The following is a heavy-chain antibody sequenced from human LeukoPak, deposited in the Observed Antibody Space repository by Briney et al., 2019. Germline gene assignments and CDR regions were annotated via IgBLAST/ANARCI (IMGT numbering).Heavy chain of an antibody. CDR2: ISQDRSAI. CDR3: ARDFRGNYSIDY. D-gene: IGHD1-26*01. V-gene: IGHV3-48*02. Sequence: GGPLRLPAAAAGSTSSIYNMNWVRQPPGKGRRGVSHISQDRSAIHYADHVKGRFPISRDNAKKSLYLQMRSLREEDTAVYYCARDFRGNYSIDYWGGGTVVSVSS. CDR1: GSTSSIYN. J-gene: IGHJ4*02.